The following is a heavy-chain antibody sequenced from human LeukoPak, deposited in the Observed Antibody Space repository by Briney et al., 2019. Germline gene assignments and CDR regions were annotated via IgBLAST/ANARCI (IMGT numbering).Heavy chain of an antibody. CDR2: IWYDGSNK. CDR3: AKYAITSRSWFDP. Sequence: GRSLRLSCAASGFTFSSYGMHWVRQAPGKGLEWVAVIWYDGSNKYYADSVKGRFTISRDNSKNTLNLQMDSLRAEDTAIYYCAKYAITSRSWFDPWGQGTLVTVSS. J-gene: IGHJ5*02. D-gene: IGHD2-8*01. V-gene: IGHV3-33*06. CDR1: GFTFSSYG.